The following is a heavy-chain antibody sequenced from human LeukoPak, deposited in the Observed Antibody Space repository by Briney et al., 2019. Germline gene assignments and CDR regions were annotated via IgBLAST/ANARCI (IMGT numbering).Heavy chain of an antibody. CDR3: ARDNSVGETAWWFDP. V-gene: IGHV1-46*01. D-gene: IGHD1-26*01. J-gene: IGHJ5*02. CDR2: INPSGSST. Sequence: ASVKVSCKASGYSFTSYYMHWVRLAPGQGLEWMGLINPSGSSTTYAQRFQGRVTMTRDISTSTDYMELTSLTSDDTAMYYCARDNSVGETAWWFDPWGQGTLVTVSS. CDR1: GYSFTSYY.